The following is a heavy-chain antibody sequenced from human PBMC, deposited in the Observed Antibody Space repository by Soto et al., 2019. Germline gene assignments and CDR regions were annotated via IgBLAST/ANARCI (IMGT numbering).Heavy chain of an antibody. V-gene: IGHV3-23*01. CDR3: AKALRPGPPRGYCSGGSCYSIYYYGMDV. J-gene: IGHJ6*02. CDR2: ISGSGGST. CDR1: GFTFSSYA. D-gene: IGHD2-15*01. Sequence: GGSLRLSCAASGFTFSSYAMSWVRQAPGKGLEWVSAISGSGGSTYYADSVKGRFTISRDNSKNTLYRQMNSLRAEDTAVYYCAKALRPGPPRGYCSGGSCYSIYYYGMDVWGQGTTVTVSS.